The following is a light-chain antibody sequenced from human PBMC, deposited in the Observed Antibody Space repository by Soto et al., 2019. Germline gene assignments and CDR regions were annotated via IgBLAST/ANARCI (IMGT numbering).Light chain of an antibody. CDR2: GAS. CDR1: QSVSSN. V-gene: IGKV3-15*01. Sequence: EIVMTQSPVTLSVSPGERATLSCRASQSVSSNLAWYQQKRGQAPRLLIYGASTRATDIPDRFSGSGSGTGFTLTISSLQSEDFAVYYCQQYNNWPRTFGQGTKVEIK. CDR3: QQYNNWPRT. J-gene: IGKJ1*01.